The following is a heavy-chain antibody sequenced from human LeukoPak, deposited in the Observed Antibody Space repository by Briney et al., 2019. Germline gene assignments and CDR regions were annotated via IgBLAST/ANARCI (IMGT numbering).Heavy chain of an antibody. D-gene: IGHD2-2*01. V-gene: IGHV4-38-2*01. Sequence: SETLSLTCAVSGYSISSGYYWGWIRQPPGKGLGWIGSIYHSGSTYYNPSLKSRVTISVDTSKNQFSLKLSSVTAADTAVYYCAGGLAYCSSTSCHDYWGQGTLVTVSS. CDR1: GYSISSGYY. CDR3: AGGLAYCSSTSCHDY. J-gene: IGHJ4*02. CDR2: IYHSGST.